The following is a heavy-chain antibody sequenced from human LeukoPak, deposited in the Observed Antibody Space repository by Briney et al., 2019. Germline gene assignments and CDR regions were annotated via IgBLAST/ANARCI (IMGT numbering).Heavy chain of an antibody. D-gene: IGHD6-19*01. V-gene: IGHV3-21*01. Sequence: GGSLRLSCAASGFTFSSYSMNWVRQAPGKGLEWVSSISSSSSYIYYADSVKGRFTISRDNAKNSLYLQMNSLRADDTGVYYCARKQWLAPPPDSWGQGTLVTVSS. CDR3: ARKQWLAPPPDS. CDR2: ISSSSSYI. J-gene: IGHJ4*02. CDR1: GFTFSSYS.